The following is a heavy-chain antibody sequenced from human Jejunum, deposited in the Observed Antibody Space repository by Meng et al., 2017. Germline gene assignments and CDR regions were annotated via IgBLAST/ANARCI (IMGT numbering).Heavy chain of an antibody. Sequence: QMQLQESGPGLVKPSETLSLICTVSGGAINVSTYYWGWIRQPPGKALELVGFIYYPSITYYNPSLKSRVTISADTSKNQFSLRLTSVTAADTAIYYCASRFSSSPGWFDPWGQGTLVTVSS. CDR2: IYYPSIT. J-gene: IGHJ5*02. V-gene: IGHV4-39*01. D-gene: IGHD6-6*01. CDR3: ASRFSSSPGWFDP. CDR1: GGAINVSTYY.